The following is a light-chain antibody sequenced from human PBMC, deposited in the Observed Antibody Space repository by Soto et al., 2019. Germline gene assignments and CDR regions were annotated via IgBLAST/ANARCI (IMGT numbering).Light chain of an antibody. CDR1: QSVSSN. J-gene: IGKJ5*01. V-gene: IGKV3-15*01. CDR3: QQYNNWPIT. Sequence: IVMTQSAATLSVSPGERATLSCRASQSVSSNLAWYQQKPGQAPRLLIYGASTRATGIPARFSGSGSGTEFTLTISSLQSEDFAVYYCQQYNNWPITFGQGTRLE. CDR2: GAS.